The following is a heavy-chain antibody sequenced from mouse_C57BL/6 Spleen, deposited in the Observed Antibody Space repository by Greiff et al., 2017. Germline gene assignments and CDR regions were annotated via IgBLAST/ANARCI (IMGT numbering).Heavy chain of an antibody. CDR1: GYAFSSYW. V-gene: IGHV1-80*01. J-gene: IGHJ4*01. D-gene: IGHD1-1*01. CDR3: ARGGITTVASMDY. CDR2: IYPGDGDT. Sequence: QVQLQQSGAELVQPGASVKISCKASGYAFSSYWMNWVKQRPGTGLEWIGQIYPGDGDTNYNGKFKGKATLTADKSSSTAYMQLSSLTSEDSAVYFCARGGITTVASMDYWGQGTSGTVAS.